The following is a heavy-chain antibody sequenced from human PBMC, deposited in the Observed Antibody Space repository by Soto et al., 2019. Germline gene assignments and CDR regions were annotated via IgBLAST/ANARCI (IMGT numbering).Heavy chain of an antibody. CDR2: IFPADSDA. CDR3: ATPYGGFDY. Sequence: PGESLKISCKGSGYSFPTYWIGWVRQMPGRGLEWMGIIFPADSDATYSPSFQGQVTISADKSISTAYLQWSSLKASDTAMYYCATPYGGFDYWGQGTLVTVSS. CDR1: GYSFPTYW. V-gene: IGHV5-51*01. J-gene: IGHJ4*02. D-gene: IGHD4-17*01.